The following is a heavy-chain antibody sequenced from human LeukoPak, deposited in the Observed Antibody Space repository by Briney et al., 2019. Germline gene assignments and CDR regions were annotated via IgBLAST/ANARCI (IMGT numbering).Heavy chain of an antibody. D-gene: IGHD5-24*01. CDR3: AKDVGRDGYNFEVDY. J-gene: IGHJ4*02. CDR2: ISWNSGSR. Sequence: GSSLRLSCAASGFTFDDYAMHWVRQAPGKGLEWVSGISWNSGSRVYADSVKGRFTISRDNAKNSLYLQMNSLRAEDTALYYCAKDVGRDGYNFEVDYWGQGTLVTVPS. V-gene: IGHV3-9*01. CDR1: GFTFDDYA.